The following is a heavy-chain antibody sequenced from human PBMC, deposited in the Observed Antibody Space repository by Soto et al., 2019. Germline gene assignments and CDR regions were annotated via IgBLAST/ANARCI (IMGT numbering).Heavy chain of an antibody. CDR1: GFSFSNVW. Sequence: EVQLVESGGGLVKPGGSLTLSCAASGFSFSNVWMSWVRQAPGKGLEWVGHIKSKSVGGTTDYTAPVKGRFTISRDDSKATLFLHMNSLRTEDTCLYFCTTYATQTFCDGGPCYSVQTKMHGSWGQGILVTVSS. CDR2: IKSKSVGGTT. V-gene: IGHV3-15*01. J-gene: IGHJ4*02. CDR3: TTYATQTFCDGGPCYSVQTKMHGS. D-gene: IGHD2-15*01.